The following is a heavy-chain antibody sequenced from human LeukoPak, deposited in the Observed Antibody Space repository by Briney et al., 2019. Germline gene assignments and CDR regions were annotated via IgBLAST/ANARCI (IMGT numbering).Heavy chain of an antibody. CDR1: GFTFSSYG. J-gene: IGHJ6*03. CDR2: ISGSGGST. D-gene: IGHD5-18*01. Sequence: LTGGSLRLSCAASGFTFSSYGMSWVRQAPGKGLEWVSAISGSGGSTYYADSVKGRFTISRDNSKNTLYLQMNSLRAEDTAVYYCATGDTAMAYYYYYMDVWGKGTTVTISS. CDR3: ATGDTAMAYYYYYMDV. V-gene: IGHV3-23*01.